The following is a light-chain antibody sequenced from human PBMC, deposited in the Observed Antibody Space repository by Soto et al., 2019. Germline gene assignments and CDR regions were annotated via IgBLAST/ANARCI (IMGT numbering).Light chain of an antibody. J-gene: IGKJ1*01. CDR3: QQYTGT. CDR1: ESISTW. V-gene: IGKV1-5*01. Sequence: DIQMTQSPSTLSASVGDRVTITCRASESISTWLAWYQQKPGRAPKLLIYDASNLESGVPSRFSGSSSGTAFILTIDSVQPDDFATDYCQQYTGTFGQGTRVDIK. CDR2: DAS.